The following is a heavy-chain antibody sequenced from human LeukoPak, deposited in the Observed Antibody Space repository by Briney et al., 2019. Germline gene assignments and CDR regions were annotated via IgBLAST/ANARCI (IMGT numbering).Heavy chain of an antibody. V-gene: IGHV3-21*01. D-gene: IGHD1-26*01. CDR3: ARDGVIVGATKVYYFDY. CDR2: ISSSSSYI. J-gene: IGHJ4*02. Sequence: KPGGSLRLSCAASGFTFSSYSMNLVRQAPGKGLEWVSSISSSSSYIYYADSVKGRFTISRDNAKNSLYLQMNSLRAEDTAVYYCARDGVIVGATKVYYFDYWGQGTLVTVSS. CDR1: GFTFSSYS.